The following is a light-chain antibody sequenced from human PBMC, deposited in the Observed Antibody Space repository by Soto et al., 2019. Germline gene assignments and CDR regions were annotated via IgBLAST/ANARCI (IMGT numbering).Light chain of an antibody. CDR3: GTWDSSLSAGV. CDR2: DNN. J-gene: IGLJ2*01. V-gene: IGLV1-51*01. Sequence: QSVLTQPPSVSAAPGQKVTISCSGSSSNIGNNYVSWYQQLPGTAPKLLIYDNNKRPSGIPDRFSGSKSGTSATLGITGLQTGYEADYYCGTWDSSLSAGVFGGVTKVTVL. CDR1: SSNIGNNY.